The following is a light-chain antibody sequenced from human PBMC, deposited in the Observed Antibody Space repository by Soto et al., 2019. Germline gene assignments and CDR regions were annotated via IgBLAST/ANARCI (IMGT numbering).Light chain of an antibody. CDR2: QVT. V-gene: IGLV2-8*01. CDR1: SSDIGTYNF. Sequence: QSALTQPPSASGSPGQSVTISCTGTSSDIGTYNFVSWYQQRPGQAPKLMIYQVTKRPSGVPDRFSGSKSGNTASLTVSGLQLEDEADYFCTSFAGDNNFVVFGGGTQLTVL. J-gene: IGLJ2*01. CDR3: TSFAGDNNFVV.